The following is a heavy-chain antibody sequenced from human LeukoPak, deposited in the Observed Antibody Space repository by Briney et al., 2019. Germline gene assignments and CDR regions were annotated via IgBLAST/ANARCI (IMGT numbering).Heavy chain of an antibody. V-gene: IGHV1-18*01. CDR1: GYTFTSYG. CDR3: ARVFIPVVSGYFDWPLPVDAFDI. D-gene: IGHD3-9*01. CDR2: ISAYNGNT. Sequence: ASVKASCKASGYTFTSYGISWVRQAPGQRLEWMGWISAYNGNTNYAQKLQGRVTMTTDTSTSTAYMELRSLRSDDTAVYYCARVFIPVVSGYFDWPLPVDAFDIWGQGTMVTVSS. J-gene: IGHJ3*02.